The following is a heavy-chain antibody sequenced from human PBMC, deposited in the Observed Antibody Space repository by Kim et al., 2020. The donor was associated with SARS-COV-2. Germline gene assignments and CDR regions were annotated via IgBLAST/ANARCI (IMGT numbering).Heavy chain of an antibody. D-gene: IGHD2-8*01. CDR2: INQDGSEK. V-gene: IGHV3-7*01. CDR1: GFTFSSYW. Sequence: GGSLRLSCAASGFTFSSYWMTWVRQAPGKGLEWVANINQDGSEKYYVDSVKGRFTISRDNAEKSLYLQMNSLRAEDTALYYCARVYNPRDKWCMPPCPNYDDGMDVWGQGTTVTVSS. CDR3: ARVYNPRDKWCMPPCPNYDDGMDV. J-gene: IGHJ6*02.